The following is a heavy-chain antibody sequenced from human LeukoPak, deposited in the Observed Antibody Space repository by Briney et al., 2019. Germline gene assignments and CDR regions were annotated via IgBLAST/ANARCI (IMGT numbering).Heavy chain of an antibody. Sequence: GGSLRLSCAASGFTVSSNYMSWVRQAPGKGLEWVSVIYSGGSTYYADSVKGRFTISRDNARNSLYLQMNSLRAEDTAVYYCARAGGRQLWLPSDYWGQGTLVTVSS. CDR2: IYSGGST. CDR3: ARAGGRQLWLPSDY. CDR1: GFTVSSNY. J-gene: IGHJ4*02. D-gene: IGHD5-18*01. V-gene: IGHV3-53*01.